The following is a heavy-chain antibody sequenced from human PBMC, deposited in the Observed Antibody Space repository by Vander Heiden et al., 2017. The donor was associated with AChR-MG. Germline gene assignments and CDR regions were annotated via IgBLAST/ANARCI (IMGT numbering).Heavy chain of an antibody. D-gene: IGHD1-26*01. Sequence: QVQLQESGPGLVKPSETLSLTCTVPGGSISSYYWSWIRQPPGKGLEWVAFIHYTGRTSYNPSLMSRVTMSVDTSKNQFSLRLSSVTAADTAIYYCARHFGSGTYPLDYWGQGTLVSVSS. V-gene: IGHV4-59*08. J-gene: IGHJ4*02. CDR1: GGSISSYY. CDR3: ARHFGSGTYPLDY. CDR2: IHYTGRT.